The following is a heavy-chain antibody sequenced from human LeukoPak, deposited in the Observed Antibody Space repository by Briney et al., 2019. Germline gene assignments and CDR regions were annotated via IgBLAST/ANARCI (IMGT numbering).Heavy chain of an antibody. J-gene: IGHJ4*02. D-gene: IGHD3-9*01. Sequence: GGSLRLSCSASGFSFSTYAMSWARLAPGKGLEWVSAVNARGYSTYYADSVKGRFTISRDNSKNTVFLQMSSLRVEDTAVYYCTKAKVSSLTYFDWFPWNWGQGSLVTVSS. CDR2: VNARGYST. CDR1: GFSFSTYA. V-gene: IGHV3-23*01. CDR3: TKAKVSSLTYFDWFPWN.